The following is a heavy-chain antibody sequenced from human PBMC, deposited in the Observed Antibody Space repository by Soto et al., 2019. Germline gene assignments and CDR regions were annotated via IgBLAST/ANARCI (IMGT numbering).Heavy chain of an antibody. J-gene: IGHJ3*02. CDR1: GFTFDDYA. D-gene: IGHD1-20*01. CDR3: AKDRNNHFNTAGAFDI. Sequence: EVQLVESGGGLVQPGRSLRLSCAASGFTFDDYAMHWVRQAPGKGLEWVSGISWNSGSIGYADSVKGRFTISRDNAKNSLYLHMNSLRAEDTALYYCAKDRNNHFNTAGAFDIWGQGTMVTVSS. V-gene: IGHV3-9*01. CDR2: ISWNSGSI.